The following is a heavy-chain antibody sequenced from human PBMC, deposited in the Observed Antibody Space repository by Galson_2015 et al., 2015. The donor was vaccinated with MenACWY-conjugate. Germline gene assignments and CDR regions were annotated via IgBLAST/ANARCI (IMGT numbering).Heavy chain of an antibody. Sequence: SETLSLTCTVSGGSISSYYWSWIRQPPGKGLEWIGYIYYSGSTNYNPSLKSRVTMSVDTSKNQFSLKLSSATAADTAVYYCAGSGGDGPYYYYMDVWGKGTTVTVSS. V-gene: IGHV4-59*01. CDR1: GGSISSYY. D-gene: IGHD2-21*02. CDR3: AGSGGDGPYYYYMDV. CDR2: IYYSGST. J-gene: IGHJ6*03.